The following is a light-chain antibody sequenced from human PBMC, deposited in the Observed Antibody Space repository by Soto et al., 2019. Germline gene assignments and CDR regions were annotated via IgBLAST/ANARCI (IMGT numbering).Light chain of an antibody. CDR2: AAS. Sequence: IHMTHSPSSLSASLGDIVTITFRASQSISTYLNWYQQKPGKAPKLLIYAASTLQSGVPSRFSGSGSGTDFTLTISCPQSEDFATYYCQQYYSYPRTFGQGTRWIS. CDR3: QQYYSYPRT. V-gene: IGKV1-39*01. CDR1: QSISTY. J-gene: IGKJ1*01.